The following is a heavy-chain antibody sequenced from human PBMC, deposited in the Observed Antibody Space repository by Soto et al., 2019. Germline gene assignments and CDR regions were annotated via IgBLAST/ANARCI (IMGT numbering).Heavy chain of an antibody. CDR3: AREPSPYDSSGYWLNF. J-gene: IGHJ4*02. Sequence: VGSLRLSCAASGFTFSSYWMHWVRQAPGKGLVWVSRINGDGSDTAYADSVKGRFTISRDNAQNTLYLQMNTLRTEDTAVYFCAREPSPYDSSGYWLNFWGQGTKVTVYS. CDR2: INGDGSDT. D-gene: IGHD3-22*01. CDR1: GFTFSSYW. V-gene: IGHV3-74*01.